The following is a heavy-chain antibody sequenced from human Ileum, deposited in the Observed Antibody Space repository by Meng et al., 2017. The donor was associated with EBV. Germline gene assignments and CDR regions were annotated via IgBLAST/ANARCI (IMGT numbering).Heavy chain of an antibody. V-gene: IGHV1-18*01. CDR2: ISTYNDNP. D-gene: IGHD2-21*02. J-gene: IGHJ4*02. CDR3: ARDLWPHIVVVTAPSEF. Sequence: QVQLVQSGXEVKKXXXSVKVSCXASGYTFTSYGFNWVRRAPGQGLEWLGWISTYNDNPKYAQKVQGRVTMTADTSTSTAYMELRSLTSDDTAVYYCARDLWPHIVVVTAPSEFWGQGTLVTVSS. CDR1: GYTFTSYG.